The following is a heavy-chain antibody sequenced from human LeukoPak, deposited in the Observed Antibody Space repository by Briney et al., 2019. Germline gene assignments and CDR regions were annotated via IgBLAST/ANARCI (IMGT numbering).Heavy chain of an antibody. CDR3: ARVAYSSTWPYGVDV. Sequence: PSETLSLTCTVSGGSISSSSYYWGWIRQPPGKGLEWIGSIYYSGSTYYNPSLKSRVTISVDTSKKKFSLNLSSVTAADTALYYCARVAYSSTWPYGVDVWGQGTTVTVSS. CDR1: GGSISSSSYY. D-gene: IGHD6-13*01. J-gene: IGHJ6*02. V-gene: IGHV4-39*07. CDR2: IYYSGST.